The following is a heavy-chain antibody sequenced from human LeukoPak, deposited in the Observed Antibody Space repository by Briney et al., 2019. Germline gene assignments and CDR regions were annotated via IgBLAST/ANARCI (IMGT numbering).Heavy chain of an antibody. CDR1: GFTFSSYA. V-gene: IGHV3-64*04. Sequence: GGSLRLFCSASGFTFSSYAMHWVRQAPGKGLEYVSAISSNGGSTYYADSVKGRFTISRDNSKNTLYLQMNSLRAEDTAVYYCARGGDCSSTSCSPFTFDYWGQGTLVTVSS. CDR2: ISSNGGST. J-gene: IGHJ4*02. D-gene: IGHD2-2*01. CDR3: ARGGDCSSTSCSPFTFDY.